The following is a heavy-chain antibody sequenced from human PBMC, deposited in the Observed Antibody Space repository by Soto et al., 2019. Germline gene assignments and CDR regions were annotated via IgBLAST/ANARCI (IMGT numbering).Heavy chain of an antibody. V-gene: IGHV1-69*06. CDR3: AGGGPYYYDSSGYSEGDY. D-gene: IGHD3-22*01. Sequence: QVQLVQSGAEVKKPGSSVKVSCKASGGTFSSYAISWVRQAPGQGLEWMGGIIPIFGTANYAQKFQGRVTITADKSTGTAYRELRSLRSEDTAVYYGAGGGPYYYDSSGYSEGDYWGQGTLVPVSS. J-gene: IGHJ4*02. CDR1: GGTFSSYA. CDR2: IIPIFGTA.